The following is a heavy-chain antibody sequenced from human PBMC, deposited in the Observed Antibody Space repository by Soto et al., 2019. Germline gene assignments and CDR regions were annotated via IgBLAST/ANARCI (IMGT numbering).Heavy chain of an antibody. J-gene: IGHJ3*02. CDR3: AKEADTAMVCDI. Sequence: HVQLVESGGGVVQPGRSLRVSCAASGFTFRSYGIHWVRQAPGRGLEWVAVISYDGNNKYYADSVKGRFTISRDNSKNTVYLQMNSLRAEDTAVYYCAKEADTAMVCDIWGQGTMVPVSS. D-gene: IGHD5-18*01. V-gene: IGHV3-30*18. CDR2: ISYDGNNK. CDR1: GFTFRSYG.